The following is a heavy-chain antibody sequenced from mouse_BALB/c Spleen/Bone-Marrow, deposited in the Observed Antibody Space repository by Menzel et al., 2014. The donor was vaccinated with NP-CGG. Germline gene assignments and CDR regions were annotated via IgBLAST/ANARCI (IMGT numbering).Heavy chain of an antibody. V-gene: IGHV1-5*01. J-gene: IGHJ3*01. Sequence: VQLQQSGTVLARPGASVKMSCKASGYTFINYWMHWVKQRPGQGLGWIGAIYPGNSDTSYNQKFKAKAKLTAVTSTSTAYMELSSLTNEDSAVYYCTCFYYDYDGLGWFAYWGQGTLVTVSA. CDR2: IYPGNSDT. D-gene: IGHD2-4*01. CDR1: GYTFINYW. CDR3: TCFYYDYDGLGWFAY.